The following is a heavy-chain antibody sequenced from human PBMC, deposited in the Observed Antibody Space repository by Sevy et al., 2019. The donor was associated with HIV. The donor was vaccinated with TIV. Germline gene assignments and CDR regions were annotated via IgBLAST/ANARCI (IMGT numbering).Heavy chain of an antibody. CDR1: GFTFIDDA. V-gene: IGHV3-30*04. CDR2: ISDDGSKT. Sequence: GGSLRLSCADSGFTFIDDAMHWVRQAPGKGLEWVAVISDDGSKTYYADSANGRFTISRDNSKNTLYLQMNSLRADDTAVYYCAKGRVTSHYFDYWGQGTLVTVSS. D-gene: IGHD2-21*02. CDR3: AKGRVTSHYFDY. J-gene: IGHJ4*02.